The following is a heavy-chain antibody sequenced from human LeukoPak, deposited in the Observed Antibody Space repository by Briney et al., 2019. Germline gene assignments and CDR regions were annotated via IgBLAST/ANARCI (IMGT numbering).Heavy chain of an antibody. Sequence: GASVKVSCKASGYTFTGYYMHWVRQAPGQGLEWMGWINPNSGDTNYPEKFQGRITMTRDTSISTAYMELSRLTSDDTAVYFCARDYFTFTSKSYNFFDPWGQGTLVTVSS. CDR1: GYTFTGYY. J-gene: IGHJ5*02. CDR2: INPNSGDT. D-gene: IGHD1-20*01. CDR3: ARDYFTFTSKSYNFFDP. V-gene: IGHV1-2*02.